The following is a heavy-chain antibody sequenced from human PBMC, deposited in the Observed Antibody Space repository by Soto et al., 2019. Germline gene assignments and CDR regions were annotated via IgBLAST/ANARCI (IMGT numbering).Heavy chain of an antibody. V-gene: IGHV4-4*02. CDR1: GTSISSIKW. D-gene: IGHD6-19*01. CDR3: ASTDSGWPTFEAY. J-gene: IGHJ4*02. CDR2: IFHSGNT. Sequence: SETLSLTCAGSGTSISSIKWWSWVRQPPGKGLEWIGEIFHSGNTNYNPSLKSRISISVDKSKNQFSLKVTSVTAADTAVYYCASTDSGWPTFEAYWGQGTLVTVSS.